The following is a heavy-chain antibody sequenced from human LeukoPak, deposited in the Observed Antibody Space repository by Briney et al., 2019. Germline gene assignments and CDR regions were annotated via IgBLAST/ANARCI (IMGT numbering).Heavy chain of an antibody. V-gene: IGHV4-34*01. D-gene: IGHD2-2*01. Sequence: PSETLSLTCSVSGGSFGGYYWTWIRQPPGKGLEWIGEINHAGATNYHPSLRSRGTISVDRSNMQFSLNLRSVTAADTAVYYCARGGAGGLPAFSFWGQGTLVTVSS. CDR1: GGSFGGYY. CDR2: INHAGAT. CDR3: ARGGAGGLPAFSF. J-gene: IGHJ4*02.